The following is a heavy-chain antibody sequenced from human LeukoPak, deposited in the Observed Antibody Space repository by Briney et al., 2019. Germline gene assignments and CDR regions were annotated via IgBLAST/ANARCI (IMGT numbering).Heavy chain of an antibody. V-gene: IGHV4-34*01. D-gene: IGHD5-18*01. CDR1: GGSFSGYY. J-gene: IGHJ6*03. CDR2: RHHSGNS. CDR3: ARAPERWYSYGSYTYYYMDV. Sequence: SETLSLTCAVYGGSFSGYYWSWIRQSPGKGLEWIGERHHSGNSDYNPSLKSRVTISLDTSKNQISLKLSSVTAADTTVYYCARAPERWYSYGSYTYYYMDVWGKGTTVTVSS.